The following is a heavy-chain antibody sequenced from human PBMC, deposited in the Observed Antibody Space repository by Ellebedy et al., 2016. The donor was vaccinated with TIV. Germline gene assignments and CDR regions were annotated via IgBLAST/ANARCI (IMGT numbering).Heavy chain of an antibody. CDR2: IENDGTDK. D-gene: IGHD1-20*01. CDR1: GFTYDIFW. V-gene: IGHV3-7*04. Sequence: GESLKISCEVSGFTYDIFWMSWVRQAPSKGLEWVANIENDGTDKYYVDSVKGRCTISRDNARNSLYLQMTSLRAEDTAAYYCARDNWNGLASDYWGQGTLVTVSS. CDR3: ARDNWNGLASDY. J-gene: IGHJ4*02.